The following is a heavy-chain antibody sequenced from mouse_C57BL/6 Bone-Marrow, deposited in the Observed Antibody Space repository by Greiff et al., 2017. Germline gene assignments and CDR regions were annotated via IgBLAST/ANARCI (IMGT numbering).Heavy chain of an antibody. CDR2: IYPGNSDT. Sequence: EVQLQQSGTLLERPGASVKMSCKTSGYTFTSYWMHWVKQRPGQGLEWIGAIYPGNSDTSYNQKFKGKAKLTAVTSASTAYMELSSLTNEDSADYNSTREVSSGFVVSYAMDYWGQGTSVTVSS. D-gene: IGHD3-2*02. CDR1: GYTFTSYW. V-gene: IGHV1-5*01. J-gene: IGHJ4*01. CDR3: TREVSSGFVVSYAMDY.